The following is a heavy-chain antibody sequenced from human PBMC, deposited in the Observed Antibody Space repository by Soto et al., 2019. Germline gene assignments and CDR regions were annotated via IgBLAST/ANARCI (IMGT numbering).Heavy chain of an antibody. CDR2: IYSGGSK. CDR1: GFTVSSNY. V-gene: IGHV3-53*01. CDR3: ARARFLWFDSDY. Sequence: PGGSLRLSCAASGFTVSSNYMSWVRQAPGKGLEWVSVIYSGGSKYYADSVKGRFTISRDNSKNTLYLQMNSLRAEDTAVYYCARARFLWFDSDYWGKGTLVTVSS. J-gene: IGHJ4*02. D-gene: IGHD3-10*01.